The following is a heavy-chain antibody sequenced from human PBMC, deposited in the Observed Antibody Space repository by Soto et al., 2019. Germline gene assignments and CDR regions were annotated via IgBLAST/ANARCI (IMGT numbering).Heavy chain of an antibody. Sequence: SGGSLRLSCVGSGLIFSNYWLSWVRQAPGKGLEWVAKIKQDGSEKYYVNSVKGRFTISRDNAKNSPFLQMNSLRAEDTAVYYWARDFTDDAFDIWGQGTMVTVSS. CDR1: GLIFSNYW. CDR3: ARDFTDDAFDI. CDR2: IKQDGSEK. J-gene: IGHJ3*02. V-gene: IGHV3-7*03.